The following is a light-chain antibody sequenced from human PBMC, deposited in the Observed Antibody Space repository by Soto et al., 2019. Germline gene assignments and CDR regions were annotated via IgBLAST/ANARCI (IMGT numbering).Light chain of an antibody. CDR2: EGS. Sequence: QSALTQPASVSGSPGQSITISCTGTSSDVGFYNLVSWYQQHPGKAPKLMIYEGSKRPSGVSNRFSGSKSGNTASLTISGLQAEDEADYSCCSYAGSSTFYVFGTGTKLTVL. CDR3: CSYAGSSTFYV. V-gene: IGLV2-23*03. CDR1: SSDVGFYNL. J-gene: IGLJ1*01.